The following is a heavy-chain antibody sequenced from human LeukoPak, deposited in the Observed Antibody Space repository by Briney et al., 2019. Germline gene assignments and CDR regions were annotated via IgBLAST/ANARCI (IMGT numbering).Heavy chain of an antibody. CDR1: GFTFSDYY. CDR3: ARGGQQLVREFFDY. CDR2: ISSSGSTI. D-gene: IGHD6-6*01. Sequence: PGGSLRLSCVASGFTFSDYYMSWIRQAPGKGLEWVSYISSSGSTIYYADSVKGRFTISRDNGKNSLYLQMNSLRAGDTAVYYCARGGQQLVREFFDYWGQGTLVTVSS. V-gene: IGHV3-11*01. J-gene: IGHJ4*02.